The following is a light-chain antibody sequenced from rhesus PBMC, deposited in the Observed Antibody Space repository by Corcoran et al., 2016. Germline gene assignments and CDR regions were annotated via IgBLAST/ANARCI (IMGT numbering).Light chain of an antibody. CDR1: QDISSY. J-gene: IGKJ3*01. Sequence: DIQMTQSPSSLSASVGHTVTITCRASQDISSYLNWFQQKPGKSPKLLIYDASSLESGVPSRFSGGGSGTDFTLTISSLQPEDFATYYCLQHDSYPFTFGPGTKLDIK. V-gene: IGKV1-28*02. CDR2: DAS. CDR3: LQHDSYPFT.